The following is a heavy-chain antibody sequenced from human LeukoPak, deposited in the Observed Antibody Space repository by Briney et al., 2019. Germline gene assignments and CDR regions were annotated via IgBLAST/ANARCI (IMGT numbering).Heavy chain of an antibody. CDR1: GGSFSGYY. CDR2: INHGGST. J-gene: IGHJ1*01. V-gene: IGHV4-34*01. Sequence: SETVSLTCAVYGGSFSGYYWSWIRQPPGKGLEWIGEINHGGSTNYNPSLKSRVTISVDTSKNQFSLKLSSVTAADTAVYYCARGYCYSTSCYSLGYFQHWGQGTLVTVSS. CDR3: ARGYCYSTSCYSLGYFQH. D-gene: IGHD2-2*01.